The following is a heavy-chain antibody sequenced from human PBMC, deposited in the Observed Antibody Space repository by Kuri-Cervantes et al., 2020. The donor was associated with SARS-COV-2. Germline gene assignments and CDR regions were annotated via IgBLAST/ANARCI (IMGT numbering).Heavy chain of an antibody. J-gene: IGHJ4*02. CDR1: GCSVSSGSHY. Sequence: SETLSLTCIVSGCSVSSGSHYWSWIRQPPGKGLEWIGYIYYSRSTNYNPSVKSRVTMSIDPSKNQFSLKLNSVTPADTAVYYCARTLDYYGSGSYCFDYWGQGTLVTVSS. CDR3: ARTLDYYGSGSYCFDY. CDR2: IYYSRST. D-gene: IGHD3-10*01. V-gene: IGHV4-61*01.